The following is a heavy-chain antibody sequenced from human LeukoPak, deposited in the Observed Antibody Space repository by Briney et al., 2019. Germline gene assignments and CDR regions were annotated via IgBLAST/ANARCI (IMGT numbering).Heavy chain of an antibody. CDR3: ANFYLDN. CDR1: GDTVSSNSAA. J-gene: IGHJ4*02. Sequence: SQTLSLTCAISGDTVSSNSAACNWIRQSPSRGLEWLGRTYFRSKWYTDYAESVKGRISINPDTSKNQFSLQLNSVNPEDTAVYYCANFYLDNWSQGSLVTVSS. CDR2: TYFRSKWYT. V-gene: IGHV6-1*01.